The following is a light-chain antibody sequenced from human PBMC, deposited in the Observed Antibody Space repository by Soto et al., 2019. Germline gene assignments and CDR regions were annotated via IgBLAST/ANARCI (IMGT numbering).Light chain of an antibody. Sequence: DIQMTQSPSSLSASVGDRVTITCRASQSISSYLNWYQQKPGEAPKLLIYAASSLQSGVPSRFSGSGSGTDFPLTISSLEPEDSAVYYCQQRHMWPITFGQGTRLEIK. V-gene: IGKV1-39*01. CDR2: AAS. CDR1: QSISSY. J-gene: IGKJ5*01. CDR3: QQRHMWPIT.